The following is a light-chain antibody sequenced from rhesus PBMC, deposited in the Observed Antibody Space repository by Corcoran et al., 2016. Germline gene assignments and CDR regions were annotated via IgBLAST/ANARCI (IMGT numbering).Light chain of an antibody. J-gene: IGKJ2*01. Sequence: DIQMTQSPSSLSASVGDTVTITCRASQGISSWLAWYQKKPGKAPKLLIYKASSLQSGVQSRFSGSGSGTYFTPTSSSLQSEDFATYYCPQYSSGPYSFGQGTKVEIK. CDR1: QGISSW. V-gene: IGKV1-22*01. CDR2: KAS. CDR3: PQYSSGPYS.